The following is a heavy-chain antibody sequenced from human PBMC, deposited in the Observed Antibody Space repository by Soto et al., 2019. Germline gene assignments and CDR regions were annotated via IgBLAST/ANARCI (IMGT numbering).Heavy chain of an antibody. CDR1: GFTFSTYA. CDR2: ISGSGGST. D-gene: IGHD6-19*01. V-gene: IGHV3-23*01. Sequence: EVQLLESGGGLVPPGGSLRLSCAASGFTFSTYAMSWVRQAPGKGLEWVSAISGSGGSTYYADSVKGRFTISRDNSKNTLYLQMNSLRAEDTAVYYCAKVSGSGWLARYWGQGTLVTVSS. J-gene: IGHJ4*02. CDR3: AKVSGSGWLARY.